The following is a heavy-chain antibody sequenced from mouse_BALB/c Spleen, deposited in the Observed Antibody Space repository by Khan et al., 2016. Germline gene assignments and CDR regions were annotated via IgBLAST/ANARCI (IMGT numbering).Heavy chain of an antibody. J-gene: IGHJ2*01. CDR3: ASSTATYFDY. CDR2: IDPENGNT. CDR1: GFNIKDYY. Sequence: VRLQQSGAELVRPGALVKLSCKASGFNIKDYYMHWVKQRPEQGLEWIGWIDPENGNTIYDPKFQGKASITADTSSNTAHLQLSSLTSEDTAVYCCASSTATYFDYWGQGTTLTVSS. V-gene: IGHV14-1*02. D-gene: IGHD1-2*01.